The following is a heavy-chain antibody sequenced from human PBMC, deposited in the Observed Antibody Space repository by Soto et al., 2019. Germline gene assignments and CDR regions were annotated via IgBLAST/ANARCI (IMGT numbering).Heavy chain of an antibody. V-gene: IGHV1-69*13. CDR1: GGTFSSYA. J-gene: IGHJ6*03. CDR2: IIPIFGTA. CDR3: ARVAPHIGYDYYYYYMDV. Sequence: ASVKVSCKASGGTFSSYAISWVRQAPGQGLEWMGGIIPIFGTANYAQKFQGRVTITADESTSTAYMELSSLRSEDTAVYYCARVAPHIGYDYYYYYMDVWCKGTTVTVSS. D-gene: IGHD5-12*01.